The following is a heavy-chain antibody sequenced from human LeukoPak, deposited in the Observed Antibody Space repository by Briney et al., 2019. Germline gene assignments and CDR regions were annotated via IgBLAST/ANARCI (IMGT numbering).Heavy chain of an antibody. Sequence: AGGSLRLSCAASGFTFSSYAMSWVRQAPGKGLEWVSAISGSGGSTYYVDSVKGRFTISRDNSKNTLYLQMNSLRAEDTAVYYCAKPSEMDIVVVPAAMAYGFDIWGQGTMVTVSS. CDR3: AKPSEMDIVVVPAAMAYGFDI. V-gene: IGHV3-23*01. CDR2: ISGSGGST. D-gene: IGHD2-2*03. CDR1: GFTFSSYA. J-gene: IGHJ3*02.